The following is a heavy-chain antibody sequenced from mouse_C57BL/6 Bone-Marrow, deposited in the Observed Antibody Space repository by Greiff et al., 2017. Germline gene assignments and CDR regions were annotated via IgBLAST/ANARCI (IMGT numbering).Heavy chain of an antibody. Sequence: VKLQESGAELVKPGASVKLSCKASGYTFTSYWMQWVKQRPGQGLEWIGEIDPSDSYTNYNQKFKGKATLTVDTSSSTAYMQLSSLTSEDSAVYYCAREEDYYYGSSWGQGTLVTVSA. CDR1: GYTFTSYW. D-gene: IGHD1-1*01. J-gene: IGHJ3*01. CDR3: AREEDYYYGSS. V-gene: IGHV1-50*01. CDR2: IDPSDSYT.